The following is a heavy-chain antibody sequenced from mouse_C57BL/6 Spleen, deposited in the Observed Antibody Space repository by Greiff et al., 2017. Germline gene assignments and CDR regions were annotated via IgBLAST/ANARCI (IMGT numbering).Heavy chain of an antibody. V-gene: IGHV1-81*01. CDR1: GYTFTSYG. CDR2: IYPRSGNT. CDR3: ARSGTAQATPYFDY. Sequence: VQLQESGAELARPGASVKLSCKASGYTFTSYGISWVKQRTGQGLEWIGEIYPRSGNTYYNEKFKGKATLTADKSSSTAYMELRSLTSEDSAVYFCARSGTAQATPYFDYWGQGTTLTVSS. D-gene: IGHD3-2*02. J-gene: IGHJ2*01.